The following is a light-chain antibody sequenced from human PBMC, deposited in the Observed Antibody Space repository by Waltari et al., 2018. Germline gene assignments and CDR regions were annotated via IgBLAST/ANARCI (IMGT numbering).Light chain of an antibody. CDR2: DNN. J-gene: IGLJ2*01. CDR1: ISNLGNYY. CDR3: ATWDNNLREVV. V-gene: IGLV1-51*01. Sequence: QSVLTQPPSVSAAPGQKVTIYCSGSISNLGNYYVSCYHHLPGAAPKLLIYDNNKRPTGIPDRYSASKSGTSATLGITGRQIGDEADYYCATWDNNLREVVFGGGTKLTVL.